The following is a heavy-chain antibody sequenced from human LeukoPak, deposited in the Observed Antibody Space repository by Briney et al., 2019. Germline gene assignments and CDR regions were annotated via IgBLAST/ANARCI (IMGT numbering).Heavy chain of an antibody. CDR3: ASCRSYGDYAFDY. CDR2: IYYSGST. J-gene: IGHJ4*02. D-gene: IGHD4-17*01. V-gene: IGHV4-30-4*07. CDR1: GGSISSGGYS. Sequence: SQTLSLTCAVSGGSISSGGYSWSWIRQPPGKGLEWIGYIYYSGSTCYNPSLKSRVTISVDTSKNQFSLKLSSVTAADTAVYYCASCRSYGDYAFDYWGQGTLVTVSS.